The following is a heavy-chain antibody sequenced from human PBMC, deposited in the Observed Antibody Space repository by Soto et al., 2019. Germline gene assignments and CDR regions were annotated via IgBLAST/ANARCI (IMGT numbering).Heavy chain of an antibody. V-gene: IGHV3-23*01. CDR2: ITGSGGGT. Sequence: PGGSLRLSCAASGFTFSNYAMNWVRQAPGKGLEWVSSITGSGGGTYYAGSVKGRFTISRDNSKNTLYLQMNSLRAEDTAVYYCAKTSGSSGWYDAFDIWGQGTMVTVSS. D-gene: IGHD6-19*01. CDR3: AKTSGSSGWYDAFDI. J-gene: IGHJ3*02. CDR1: GFTFSNYA.